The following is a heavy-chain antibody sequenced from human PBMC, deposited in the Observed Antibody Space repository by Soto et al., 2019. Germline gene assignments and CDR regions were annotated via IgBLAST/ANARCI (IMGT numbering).Heavy chain of an antibody. CDR2: ISSNGGST. J-gene: IGHJ4*02. V-gene: IGHV3-64*01. Sequence: GGSLRLSCAASGFTFSSYAMHWVRQAPGKGLEYVSAISSNGGSTYYANSVKGRFTISRDNSKNTLYLQMGSLRAEDMAVYYCARAGSYYFDYWGQGTLVTVS. CDR3: ARAGSYYFDY. CDR1: GFTFSSYA.